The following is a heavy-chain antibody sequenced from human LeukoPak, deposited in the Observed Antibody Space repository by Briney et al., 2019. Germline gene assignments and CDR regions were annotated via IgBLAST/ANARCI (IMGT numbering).Heavy chain of an antibody. Sequence: ASVKVSCKXSGGTFSSYAISWVRQAPGQGLEWMGGIIPIFGTANYAQKFQGRVTITADESTSTAYMELSSLRSEDTAVYYCARDLYDYVWGSYRYAYYFDYWGQGTLVTVSS. CDR2: IIPIFGTA. J-gene: IGHJ4*02. CDR1: GGTFSSYA. D-gene: IGHD3-16*02. V-gene: IGHV1-69*01. CDR3: ARDLYDYVWGSYRYAYYFDY.